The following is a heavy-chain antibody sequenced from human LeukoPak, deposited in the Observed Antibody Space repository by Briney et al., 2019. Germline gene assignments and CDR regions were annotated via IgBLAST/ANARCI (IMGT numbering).Heavy chain of an antibody. Sequence: SETLSLTCAVSDGSFSSHYWTWIRRPPGKGLEWIGYISYIGSTNYNPSLKSRVTISIDTSKNQFSLKLSSVTAADTAVYYCARDLVTVTKGFDIWGQGTMVSVSS. CDR2: ISYIGST. J-gene: IGHJ3*02. CDR1: DGSFSSHY. CDR3: ARDLVTVTKGFDI. V-gene: IGHV4-59*11. D-gene: IGHD4-17*01.